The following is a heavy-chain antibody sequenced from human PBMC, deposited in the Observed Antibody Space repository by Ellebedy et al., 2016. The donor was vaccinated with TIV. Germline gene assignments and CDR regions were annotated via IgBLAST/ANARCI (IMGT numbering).Heavy chain of an antibody. D-gene: IGHD6-19*01. J-gene: IGHJ4*02. CDR1: GFTFGDYA. V-gene: IGHV3-49*03. CDR3: ARDRSSSGWSYFDY. Sequence: GESLKISCTASGFTFGDYAMSWFRQAPGKGLEWVGFIRSKAYGGTTEYAASVKGRFTISRDDSKNTLYLQMNSLRAEDTAVYYCARDRSSSGWSYFDYWGQGTLVTVSS. CDR2: IRSKAYGGTT.